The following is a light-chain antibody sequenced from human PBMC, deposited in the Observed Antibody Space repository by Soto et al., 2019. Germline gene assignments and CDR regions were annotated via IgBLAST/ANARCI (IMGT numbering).Light chain of an antibody. CDR3: AAWDDSMNGYV. V-gene: IGLV1-44*01. J-gene: IGLJ1*01. CDR2: SDN. CDR1: ISNIVSNT. Sequence: QSVLTHQPSASRTPGQGFTISFSGSISNIVSNTVNWYQQLPVTAPKLLIYSDNQRPSGVPDRFSGSKSGTSPSLEISGLKSEDEADYYCAAWDDSMNGYVFGTGTKVTVL.